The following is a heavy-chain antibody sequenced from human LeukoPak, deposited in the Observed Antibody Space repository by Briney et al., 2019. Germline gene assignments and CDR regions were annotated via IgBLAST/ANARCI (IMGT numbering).Heavy chain of an antibody. CDR1: GGSISSYY. V-gene: IGHV4-59*12. D-gene: IGHD1-26*01. CDR2: VYYSGNT. CDR3: AGYYEAFDI. Sequence: SETLSLTCTVSGGSISSYYWSWIRQPPGKGLEWIGYVYYSGNTNYNPSLKSRVTISVDTSKNQFSLKLSSVTAADTAVYYCAGYYEAFDIWGQGTMVTVSS. J-gene: IGHJ3*02.